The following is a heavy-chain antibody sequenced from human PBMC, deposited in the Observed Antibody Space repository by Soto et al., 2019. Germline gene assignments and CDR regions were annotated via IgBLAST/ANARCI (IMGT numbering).Heavy chain of an antibody. CDR3: ARFAGYSSSWEHDY. CDR2: IYYSGST. V-gene: IGHV4-30-4*01. D-gene: IGHD6-13*01. J-gene: IGHJ4*02. Sequence: QVQLQESGPGLVKPSQTLSLTCTVSGGSISSGDYYWSWIRQPPGRGLEWIGYIYYSGSTYYNQSLKRRVTISVDTPKNQFSLKLSSVTGADTAVYYCARFAGYSSSWEHDYWGQGTLVTVSS. CDR1: GGSISSGDYY.